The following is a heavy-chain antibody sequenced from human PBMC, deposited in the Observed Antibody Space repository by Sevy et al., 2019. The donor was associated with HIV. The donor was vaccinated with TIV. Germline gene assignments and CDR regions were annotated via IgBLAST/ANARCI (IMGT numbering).Heavy chain of an antibody. CDR1: GFTFRSYE. CDR2: IYASGSPI. V-gene: IGHV3-48*03. Sequence: GGSLRLSCEGSGFTFRSYEMTWVRQAPGKGLEWISYIYASGSPIYYSDSVRGRFTISRDDAKNSLYLQMDDLRVDDTATYYCARKVGYYYYYGMDVWGQWTTVTVSS. CDR3: ARKVGYYYYYGMDV. J-gene: IGHJ6*02.